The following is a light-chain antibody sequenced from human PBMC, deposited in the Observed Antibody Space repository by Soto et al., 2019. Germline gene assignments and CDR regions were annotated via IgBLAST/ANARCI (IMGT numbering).Light chain of an antibody. CDR1: HSVSTN. CDR3: QQYNDWPLT. Sequence: MTQSPSTLSASVGDRVTITCRASHSVSTNVAWYQQKPAQAPRLLIYGASTRATGIPARFSGGGSGTEFTLPLSSLQSADFAVYYCQQYNDWPLTFGGGTKVEIK. V-gene: IGKV3-15*01. CDR2: GAS. J-gene: IGKJ4*01.